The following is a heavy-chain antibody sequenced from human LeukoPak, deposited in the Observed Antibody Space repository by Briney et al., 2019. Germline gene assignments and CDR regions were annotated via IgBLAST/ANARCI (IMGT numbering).Heavy chain of an antibody. CDR2: INPNSGGT. CDR1: GYTFTGYY. Sequence: GASVKVSCKASGYTFTGYYMHWVRQAPGQGLEWMGWINPNSGGTNYAQKFQGRVTMTRDTSISTAYMELSRLRSDDTAVYYCAREGCSGGSCYPGVGYYYYMDVWGKGTTVTISS. CDR3: AREGCSGGSCYPGVGYYYYMDV. J-gene: IGHJ6*03. V-gene: IGHV1-2*02. D-gene: IGHD2-15*01.